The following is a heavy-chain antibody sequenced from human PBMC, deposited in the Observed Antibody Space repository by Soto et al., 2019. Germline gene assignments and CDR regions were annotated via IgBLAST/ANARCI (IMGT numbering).Heavy chain of an antibody. CDR1: GGSFSVYS. CDR2: INHSGMT. V-gene: IGHV4-34*01. CDR3: ARGEQYSGRIFDY. D-gene: IGHD1-26*01. Sequence: SETLSLTCAVYGGSFSVYSWSWIRQPPGKGLEWIGDINHSGMTNYNPSLESRVSMSLDSSKNQFSLKLNSVTPEDTAVYFCARGEQYSGRIFDYWGQGTLVTVSS. J-gene: IGHJ4*01.